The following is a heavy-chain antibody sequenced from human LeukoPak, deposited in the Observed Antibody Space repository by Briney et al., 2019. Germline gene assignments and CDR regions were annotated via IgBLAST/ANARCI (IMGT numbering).Heavy chain of an antibody. CDR3: VRGFIGRSSLPFDY. CDR2: IYSGGNT. D-gene: IGHD1-26*01. Sequence: PGVSLRLPCAASGFTVSSNYMNWVRQAPGKGLEWVSVIYSGGNTYYADSVKGRFTISRDNSKNTLYLQMNSLRPEDTAVYYCVRGFIGRSSLPFDYWGQGTLVTVSS. V-gene: IGHV3-53*01. J-gene: IGHJ4*02. CDR1: GFTVSSNY.